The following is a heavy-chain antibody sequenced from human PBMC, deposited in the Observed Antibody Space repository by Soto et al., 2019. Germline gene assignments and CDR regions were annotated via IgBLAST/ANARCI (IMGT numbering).Heavy chain of an antibody. D-gene: IGHD4-17*01. V-gene: IGHV4-59*12. CDR2: IYYSGST. Sequence: PSETLSLTCVVSGGSLSSYYWSWIRQPPGKGLEWIGYIYYSGSTNYNPSHKSRVTISIDQSKNQFSLKLSSVNAAVTAVYYCARVMTTATTPDFWGQGTLVTVSS. CDR1: GGSLSSYY. CDR3: ARVMTTATTPDF. J-gene: IGHJ4*02.